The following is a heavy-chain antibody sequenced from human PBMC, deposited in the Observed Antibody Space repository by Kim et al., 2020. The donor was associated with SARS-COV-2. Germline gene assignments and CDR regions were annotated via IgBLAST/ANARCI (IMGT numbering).Heavy chain of an antibody. V-gene: IGHV3-30*03. D-gene: IGHD6-13*01. CDR2: ISYDGNGK. Sequence: GGSLRLSCAASGFIFSSNAMHWVRQAPGKGLEWVSLISYDGNGKYYADSMKGRFTISRDNSESTLYLQINSLRSEDTAVYYCARDTHPQQLGGRFDSWGQGTLVTVPS. CDR1: GFIFSSNA. CDR3: ARDTHPQQLGGRFDS. J-gene: IGHJ4*02.